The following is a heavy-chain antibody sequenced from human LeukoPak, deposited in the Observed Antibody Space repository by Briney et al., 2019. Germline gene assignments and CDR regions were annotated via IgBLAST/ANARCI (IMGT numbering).Heavy chain of an antibody. Sequence: SETLSLTCTVSGGSISSSRQYWGWIRQPPGKGLEWIGNIYYSGSTYYNPSLKSRFTISVDTSKNQFSLKLTSVTAADTAVYYCAGDQRFSGYYPKGLGWFDPWGQGTLVTVSS. D-gene: IGHD3-22*01. J-gene: IGHJ5*02. CDR1: GGSISSSRQY. CDR2: IYYSGST. CDR3: AGDQRFSGYYPKGLGWFDP. V-gene: IGHV4-39*07.